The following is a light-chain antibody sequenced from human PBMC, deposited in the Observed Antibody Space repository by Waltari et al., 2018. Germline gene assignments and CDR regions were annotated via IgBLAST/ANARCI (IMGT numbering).Light chain of an antibody. V-gene: IGLV2-14*03. CDR1: GSAVGASDS. Sequence: QSALTQPASVSGSPGQSITISCSGVGSAVGASDSVSWHQHHPGKAPQVIIYDVTNRPSGVSDRFSASKSANTASLTISRLRPEDEADYYCSSQTLDGLVLFGGGTRLTVL. CDR3: SSQTLDGLVL. CDR2: DVT. J-gene: IGLJ2*01.